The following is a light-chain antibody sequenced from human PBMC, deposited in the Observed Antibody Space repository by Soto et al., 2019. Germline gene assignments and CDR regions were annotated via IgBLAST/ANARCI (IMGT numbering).Light chain of an antibody. CDR1: QNVGSW. V-gene: IGKV1-5*03. CDR3: QQYTTYPLT. J-gene: IGKJ2*01. Sequence: DIQMTQSPSTLSASVGDRVTITCRASQNVGSWLAWYQQKPGKAPNLLIYKASSLEGGVPSRFSGSGSGTEFTLTISSLQPDDFVTYYCQQYTTYPLTFGQGTKLEIK. CDR2: KAS.